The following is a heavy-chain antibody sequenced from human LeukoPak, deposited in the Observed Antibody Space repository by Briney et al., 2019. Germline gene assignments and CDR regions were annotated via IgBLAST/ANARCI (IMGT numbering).Heavy chain of an antibody. V-gene: IGHV3-48*01. D-gene: IGHD1-26*01. CDR2: ISSSSSTI. Sequence: PGGSLRLSCAASGFTFSSYSMNWVRQAPGKGLEWVSYISSSSSTIYYADSVKGRFTISGDNAKNSLYLQMNSLRAEDTAVYYCARDSGDYSSPVDYWGQGTLVTVSS. CDR1: GFTFSSYS. CDR3: ARDSGDYSSPVDY. J-gene: IGHJ4*02.